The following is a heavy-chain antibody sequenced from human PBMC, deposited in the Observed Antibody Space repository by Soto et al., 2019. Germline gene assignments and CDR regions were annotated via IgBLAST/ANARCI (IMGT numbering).Heavy chain of an antibody. Sequence: QITLKESGPTLVEPTQTLTLTCTFSGFSLTTRPMGVGWIRQPPGKALEWLVVIYWDDDKRYNPSLDNRLTITNDTSRNQVVLTMTNMDPVDTATYYCAHRLSGYTWNDGYFDYWGLGALVTVSS. J-gene: IGHJ4*02. V-gene: IGHV2-5*02. CDR3: AHRLSGYTWNDGYFDY. D-gene: IGHD1-1*01. CDR2: IYWDDDK. CDR1: GFSLTTRPMG.